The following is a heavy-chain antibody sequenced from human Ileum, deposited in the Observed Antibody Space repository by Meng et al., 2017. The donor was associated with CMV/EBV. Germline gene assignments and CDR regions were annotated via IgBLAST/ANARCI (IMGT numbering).Heavy chain of an antibody. V-gene: IGHV1-69*05. J-gene: IGHJ4*02. CDR3: AGGHAVVPVGTYFDY. D-gene: IGHD2-2*01. Sequence: SGGKLSRYEISWVRQAPREGLEWMGGIIPIFGTANYEQTFQGRVTITTDESTTTDYMELRSLRSEDKAVYYCAGGHAVVPVGTYFDYWGQGTLVTVSS. CDR1: GGKLSRYE. CDR2: IIPIFGTA.